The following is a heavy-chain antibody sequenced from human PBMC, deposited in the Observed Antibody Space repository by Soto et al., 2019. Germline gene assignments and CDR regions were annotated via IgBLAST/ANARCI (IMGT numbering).Heavy chain of an antibody. CDR2: IIPIFGTA. V-gene: IGHV1-69*13. CDR3: ACAPEMATTHFDY. CDR1: GFTFTTYD. D-gene: IGHD5-12*01. J-gene: IGHJ4*02. Sequence: SVKVSCKASGFTFTTYDFNWVRQAPGQGLEWMGGIIPIFGTANYAQKFQGRVTITADESTSTAYMELSSLRSEDTAVYYCACAPEMATTHFDYWGQGTLVTVSS.